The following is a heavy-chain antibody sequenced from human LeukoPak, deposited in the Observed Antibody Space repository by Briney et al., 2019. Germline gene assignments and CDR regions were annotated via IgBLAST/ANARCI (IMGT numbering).Heavy chain of an antibody. CDR2: ISSSSYK. CDR3: ARGPGSGYCSSTSCYYSDY. CDR1: GFTFRSYS. Sequence: GGSLRLSCAASGFTFRSYSINWVRQAPGKGLEWVSSISSSSYKSHADSVKGRFTVSRNNAENSLYLQMNSLRAEDTAVYYCARGPGSGYCSSTSCYYSDYWGQGTLVTVSS. V-gene: IGHV3-21*01. D-gene: IGHD2-2*03. J-gene: IGHJ4*02.